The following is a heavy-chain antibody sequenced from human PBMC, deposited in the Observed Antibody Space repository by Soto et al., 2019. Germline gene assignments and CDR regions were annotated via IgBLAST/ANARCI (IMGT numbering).Heavy chain of an antibody. CDR1: GLTFTSYW. J-gene: IGHJ6*02. D-gene: IGHD5-18*01. Sequence: GGSLRLSCAASGLTFTSYWTHWVRQAPGKGLMWVSRINSDGSSTSYADSVKGRFTISRDNAKNTRNLQMSRLRAEATAVYYWAREYRYGPHYGMDVWGQGTTVTVSS. CDR3: AREYRYGPHYGMDV. CDR2: INSDGSST. V-gene: IGHV3-74*01.